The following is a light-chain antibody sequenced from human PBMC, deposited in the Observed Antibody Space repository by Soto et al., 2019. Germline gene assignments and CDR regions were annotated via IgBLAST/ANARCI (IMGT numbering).Light chain of an antibody. CDR3: SSYAGSNNYV. Sequence: QSALTQTPSASGSPGQSVTISCTGTSSDVGAYDSVSWYQHHPGNAPKALIYEVSKRPSGVPDRFSGSKSGNTASLTVSRLQAEDEADYYCSSYAGSNNYVFGTGTKVTVL. CDR1: SSDVGAYDS. J-gene: IGLJ1*01. V-gene: IGLV2-8*01. CDR2: EVS.